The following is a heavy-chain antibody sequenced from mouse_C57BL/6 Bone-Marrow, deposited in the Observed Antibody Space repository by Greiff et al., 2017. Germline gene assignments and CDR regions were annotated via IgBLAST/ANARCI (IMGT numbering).Heavy chain of an antibody. Sequence: QVTLKECGPGILQPSQTLSLTCSFSGFSLSTFGMGVGWIRQPSGKGLEWLAHIWWDDDKYYKPALKSRLTISKDTSKNQVFRKIANVDTADTATYYCARGTYYYDSSRFDYWGQGTTLTVSS. CDR2: IWWDDDK. V-gene: IGHV8-8*01. CDR1: GFSLSTFGMG. CDR3: ARGTYYYDSSRFDY. J-gene: IGHJ2*01. D-gene: IGHD1-1*01.